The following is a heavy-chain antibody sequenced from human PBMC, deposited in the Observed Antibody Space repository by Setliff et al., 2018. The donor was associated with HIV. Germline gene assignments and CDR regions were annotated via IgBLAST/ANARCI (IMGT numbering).Heavy chain of an antibody. CDR1: DQLISSGNY. Sequence: SETLSLTCAIHDQLISSGNYWGWIRQPPGRGLEWIGSVYDSGNTYYKPAIESRVTISVDTSKNQFSLNLHSETPADTDVYYCARGPQLQRRVNDTFDLWGQGTMVTVSS. D-gene: IGHD1-1*01. J-gene: IGHJ3*01. V-gene: IGHV4-38-2*01. CDR3: ARGPQLQRRVNDTFDL. CDR2: VYDSGNT.